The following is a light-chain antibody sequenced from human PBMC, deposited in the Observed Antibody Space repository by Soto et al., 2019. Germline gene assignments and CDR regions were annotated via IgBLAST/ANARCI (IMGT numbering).Light chain of an antibody. J-gene: IGLJ2*01. CDR2: DVN. Sequence: QSALTQPASVSGSPGQSITISCTGTNSDIGGYNYVSWYQHHPGKAPKLMIYDVNNRPSGVSNRFSGSKSGNTASLTISGLQAEDEADYYCTSYTRSSTVVFGGGTKLTV. CDR3: TSYTRSSTVV. CDR1: NSDIGGYNY. V-gene: IGLV2-14*03.